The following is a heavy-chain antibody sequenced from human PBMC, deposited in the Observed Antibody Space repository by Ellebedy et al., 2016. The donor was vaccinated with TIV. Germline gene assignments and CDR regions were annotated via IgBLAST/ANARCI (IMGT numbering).Heavy chain of an antibody. CDR1: GYPFSRYG. Sequence: AASVKVSCKASGYPFSRYGISWVRQAPGQGLEWMGWISGNNGNTGYAQKFQGRVTMTRDTSISTAYMELSTLTSEDTAVYYCARASDSSTYRPFDYWGQGILVTVSS. J-gene: IGHJ4*02. V-gene: IGHV1-18*01. D-gene: IGHD6-13*01. CDR2: ISGNNGNT. CDR3: ARASDSSTYRPFDY.